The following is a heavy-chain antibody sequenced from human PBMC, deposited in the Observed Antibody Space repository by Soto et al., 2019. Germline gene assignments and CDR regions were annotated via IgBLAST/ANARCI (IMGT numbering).Heavy chain of an antibody. D-gene: IGHD6-19*01. V-gene: IGHV1-69*18. J-gene: IGHJ4*02. CDR2: IIPLFST. Sequence: QVQLVQSGAEVKKPRSSVKVSCKASGDTFRNYAFTWVRQAPGQGLEWMGTIIPLFSTRYAQKFQGRVTMTADESTSTVYMDLSSLKSDDTAVYYCARDPGIAVVGRGTSFEHWGQGTLVTVSS. CDR1: GDTFRNYA. CDR3: ARDPGIAVVGRGTSFEH.